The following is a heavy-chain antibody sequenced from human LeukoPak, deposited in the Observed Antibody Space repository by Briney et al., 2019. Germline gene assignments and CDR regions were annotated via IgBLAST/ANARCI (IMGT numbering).Heavy chain of an antibody. V-gene: IGHV4-39*07. D-gene: IGHD6-13*01. CDR3: ARASGRQQLVRRYYYMDV. CDR2: IYYSGST. CDR1: GGSISSSSYY. J-gene: IGHJ6*03. Sequence: SETLSLTCTVSGGSISSSSYYWGWIRQPPGKGLEWIGSIYYSGSTYYNPSLKSRVTISVDTSKNQFSLKLSSVTAADTAVYYCARASGRQQLVRRYYYMDVWGKGTTVTVSS.